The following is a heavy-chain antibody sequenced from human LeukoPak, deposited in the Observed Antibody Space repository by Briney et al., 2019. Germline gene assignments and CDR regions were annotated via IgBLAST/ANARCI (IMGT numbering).Heavy chain of an antibody. J-gene: IGHJ4*02. V-gene: IGHV4-59*08. Sequence: SETLSLTCTVSGGSIRGYYWSWIRQPPGKGLEWIGYIYYSGSTNYNPSLKSRVTISVDTSKDQFSLKLSAVTAADTAVYYCARHEFDSGSLPYFDYWGQGILVTVSS. CDR1: GGSIRGYY. CDR2: IYYSGST. D-gene: IGHD3-10*01. CDR3: ARHEFDSGSLPYFDY.